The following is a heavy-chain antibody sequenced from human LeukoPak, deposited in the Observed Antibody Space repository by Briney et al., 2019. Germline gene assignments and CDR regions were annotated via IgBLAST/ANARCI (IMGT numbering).Heavy chain of an antibody. CDR1: GFTFDDYG. Sequence: PGGSLRLSWAASGFTFDDYGMSWVRQAPGKGLEWVSGINWNGGSTGYADSVKGRFTISRDNAKNSLYLQMNSLRAEDTAVHYCARDSGSYYWDAFDIWGQGTMVTVSS. V-gene: IGHV3-20*04. CDR2: INWNGGST. D-gene: IGHD1-26*01. CDR3: ARDSGSYYWDAFDI. J-gene: IGHJ3*02.